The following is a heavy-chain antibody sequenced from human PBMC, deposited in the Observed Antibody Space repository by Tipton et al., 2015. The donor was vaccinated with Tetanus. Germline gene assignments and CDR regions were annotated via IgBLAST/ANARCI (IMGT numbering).Heavy chain of an antibody. D-gene: IGHD2-15*01. J-gene: IGHJ2*01. V-gene: IGHV5-51*01. CDR2: VYPGDSDT. CDR1: GYTFTSYW. Sequence: VQLVQSGAEVKKPGESLMVSCEASGYTFTSYWIGWVRQMPGEGLEWMGTVYPGDSDTRYSPSFRGQVTISADKSINTAYLEWRSLKASDSAIYYCARRRSAVLGGSYHWYFDLWGRGTLVAVSS. CDR3: ARRRSAVLGGSYHWYFDL.